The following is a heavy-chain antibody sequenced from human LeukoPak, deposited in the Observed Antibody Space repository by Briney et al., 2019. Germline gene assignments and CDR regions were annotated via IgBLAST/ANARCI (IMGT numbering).Heavy chain of an antibody. CDR2: INPSGGST. J-gene: IGHJ5*02. Sequence: ASVKVSCKASGYTFTSYYMHWVRQAPGQGLEWMGIINPSGGSTSYAQKFQGRVTMTRDTSISTAYMELSSLRSEDTAVYYCARMYYYDSSGRNWFDPWGQGTLVTVSS. CDR3: ARMYYYDSSGRNWFDP. V-gene: IGHV1-46*01. D-gene: IGHD3-22*01. CDR1: GYTFTSYY.